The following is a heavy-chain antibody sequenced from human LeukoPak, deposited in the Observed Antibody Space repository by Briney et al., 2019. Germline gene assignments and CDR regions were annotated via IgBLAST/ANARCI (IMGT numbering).Heavy chain of an antibody. CDR1: GGSISSGSYY. D-gene: IGHD4-11*01. CDR3: ARDYSNYYYYYMDV. Sequence: SQTLSLTCTVSGGSISSGSYYWSWIRQPAGKGLEWIGRIYTSGSTNYNPSLKSRVTISVDTSKNQFSLKLSSVTAADTAVYYCARDYSNYYYYYMDVWGKGTTVTVSS. V-gene: IGHV4-61*02. CDR2: IYTSGST. J-gene: IGHJ6*03.